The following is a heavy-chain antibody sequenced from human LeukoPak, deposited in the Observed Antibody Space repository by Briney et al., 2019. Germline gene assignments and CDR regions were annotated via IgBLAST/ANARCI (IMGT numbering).Heavy chain of an antibody. Sequence: PSETLSLTCAVYGGSFSVYYWSWIRQPPGKGLEWIGEINHSGSTNYNPSLKSRVTISVDTSKNQFSLKLSSVTAADTAVYYCAGEGGSSAFDIWGQGTMVTVSS. CDR1: GGSFSVYY. D-gene: IGHD2-15*01. CDR2: INHSGST. J-gene: IGHJ3*02. V-gene: IGHV4-34*01. CDR3: AGEGGSSAFDI.